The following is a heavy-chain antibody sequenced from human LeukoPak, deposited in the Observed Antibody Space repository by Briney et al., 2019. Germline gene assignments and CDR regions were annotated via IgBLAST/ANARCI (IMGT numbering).Heavy chain of an antibody. D-gene: IGHD4-17*01. CDR1: GFTFSNAW. Sequence: GGSLRLSCAASGFTFSNAWMSWVRQAPGKELEWVGRIKSKTDGGTTDYAAPVKGRFTISRDDSKNTLYLQMNSLKTEDTAVYYCTTDYGDEDFDYWGQGTLVTVSS. V-gene: IGHV3-15*01. J-gene: IGHJ4*02. CDR2: IKSKTDGGTT. CDR3: TTDYGDEDFDY.